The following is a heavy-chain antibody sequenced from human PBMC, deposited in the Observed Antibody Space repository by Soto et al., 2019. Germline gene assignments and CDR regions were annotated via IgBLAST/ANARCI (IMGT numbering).Heavy chain of an antibody. CDR1: GGTVSSYA. V-gene: IGHV1-69*12. CDR2: IIPIFGTA. D-gene: IGHD2-21*02. CDR3: ASDPYSGGDRGHFDY. J-gene: IGHJ4*02. Sequence: QVQLVQSGAEVKKPGSSVKDSCKASGGTVSSYAISWVRQAPGQGLEWMGGIIPIFGTANYAQKVQGRGTITADETTSTAYMALSSLRSEDTAVYYCASDPYSGGDRGHFDYWGQGTLVTVSS.